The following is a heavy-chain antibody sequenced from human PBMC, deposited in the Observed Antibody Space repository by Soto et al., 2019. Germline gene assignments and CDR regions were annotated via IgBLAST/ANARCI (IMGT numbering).Heavy chain of an antibody. CDR2: ISGSGGST. CDR1: GFTFSSYA. J-gene: IGHJ3*02. CDR3: AKDGLGGWFGELFSAFDI. D-gene: IGHD3-10*01. V-gene: IGHV3-23*01. Sequence: GGSLRLSCAASGFTFSSYAMSWVRQAPGKGLEWVSAISGSGGSTYYADSVKGRFTISRDNSKNTLYLQMNSLRAEDTAVYYCAKDGLGGWFGELFSAFDIWGQGTMVTVSS.